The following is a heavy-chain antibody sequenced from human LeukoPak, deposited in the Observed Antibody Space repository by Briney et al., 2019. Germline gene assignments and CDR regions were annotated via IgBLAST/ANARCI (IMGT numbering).Heavy chain of an antibody. CDR3: ARALTLQLFDY. V-gene: IGHV4-34*01. CDR2: INHSGST. CDR1: GGSFSGYY. J-gene: IGHJ4*02. D-gene: IGHD1-1*01. Sequence: PSETLSLTCAVYGGSFSGYYWNWIRQPPGKGLEWIGEINHSGSTNYNPSLKSRVTISVDTSKNQFSLKLSSVTAADTAVYYCARALTLQLFDYWGQGTLVTVSS.